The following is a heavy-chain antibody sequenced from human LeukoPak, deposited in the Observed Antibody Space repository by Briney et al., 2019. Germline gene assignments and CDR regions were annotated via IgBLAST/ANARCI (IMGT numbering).Heavy chain of an antibody. V-gene: IGHV4-4*02. D-gene: IGHD6-19*01. CDR1: GGSISSSNW. CDR2: IYHSGST. CDR3: ASSIAVAGTYYFDY. J-gene: IGHJ4*02. Sequence: SGTLSLTCAVSGGSISSSNWWGWVRQPPGKGLGWIGEIYHSGSTNYNPSLKSRVTISVDKSKNQFSLKLSPVTAADTAVYYCASSIAVAGTYYFDYWGQGTLVTVSS.